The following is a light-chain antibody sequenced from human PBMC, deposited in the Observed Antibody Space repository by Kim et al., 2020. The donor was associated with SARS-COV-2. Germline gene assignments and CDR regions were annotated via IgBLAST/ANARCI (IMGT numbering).Light chain of an antibody. CDR3: KHNITSPCT. V-gene: IGKV3-20*01. CDR1: QSVSSSY. Sequence: EIVLTQSPGTLSLSPGERATLSCRASQSVSSSYLAWYQQKPGQPPRLISNGASSRPTVLPERFSGRGSGTGFTLTISRRRPEDLAVYYGKHNITSPCTLVEGTK. CDR2: GAS. J-gene: IGKJ1*01.